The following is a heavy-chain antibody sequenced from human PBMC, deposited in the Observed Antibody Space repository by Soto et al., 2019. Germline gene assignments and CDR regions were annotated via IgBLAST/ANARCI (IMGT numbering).Heavy chain of an antibody. V-gene: IGHV3-7*01. CDR1: EFTFSSYW. CDR2: IKQDGSAK. CDR3: ARDLVGRSDY. J-gene: IGHJ4*02. Sequence: EVQLVESGGGLVQPGGSLRLSCAASEFTFSSYWMSWVRQAPGKGLEWVANIKQDGSAKYYVDSVKGRFIISRDNANNSLFLQMNSLRAEDTAVYYCARDLVGRSDYWGQGTLVTVSS.